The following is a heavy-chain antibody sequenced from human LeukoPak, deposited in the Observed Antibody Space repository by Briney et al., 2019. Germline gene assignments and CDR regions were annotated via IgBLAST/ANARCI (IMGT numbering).Heavy chain of an antibody. V-gene: IGHV4-4*07. CDR1: GGSLSSYY. D-gene: IGHD2-15*01. CDR3: ARECGGSCYSGNDAFDI. CDR2: IYTSGST. J-gene: IGHJ3*02. Sequence: SETLSLTCTVSGGSLSSYYWSWIRQPAGKGVEWIGRIYTSGSTNYNPSLKSRVTMSVHTSKHQFPLKLSSVTAADTAVYYCARECGGSCYSGNDAFDIWGQGTMVTVSS.